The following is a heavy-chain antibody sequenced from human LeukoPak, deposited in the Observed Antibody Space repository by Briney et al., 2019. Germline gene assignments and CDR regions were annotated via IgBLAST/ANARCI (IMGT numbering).Heavy chain of an antibody. CDR3: ARESFYYDILTGGYYYYYMDV. V-gene: IGHV4-34*01. J-gene: IGHJ6*03. CDR2: INHSGST. Sequence: PETLSLTCTVPGGSISSYYWSGIRQPPGKRVECVGEINHSGSTNYNPSLKRRVTISVDTSKKQFSLKLCSVTAADTAVYYCARESFYYDILTGGYYYYYMDVWGKGTTVTVSS. CDR1: GGSISSYY. D-gene: IGHD3-9*01.